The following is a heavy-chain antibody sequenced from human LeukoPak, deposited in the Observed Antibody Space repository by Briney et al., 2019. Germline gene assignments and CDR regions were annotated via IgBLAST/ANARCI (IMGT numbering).Heavy chain of an antibody. CDR1: GFTFSSYE. D-gene: IGHD4-17*01. Sequence: GGSLRLSCAASGFTFSSYEMNWVRQAPGKGLEWVSYISSSGSTIYYADSVKGRFIISRDNAKNSLYLQMNSLRAEDTAVYYCARGGATVTDFDYWGQGTLVTVSS. CDR3: ARGGATVTDFDY. V-gene: IGHV3-48*03. CDR2: ISSSGSTI. J-gene: IGHJ4*02.